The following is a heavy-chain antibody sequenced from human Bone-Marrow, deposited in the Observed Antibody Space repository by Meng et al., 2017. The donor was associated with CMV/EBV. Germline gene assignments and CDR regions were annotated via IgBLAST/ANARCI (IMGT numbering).Heavy chain of an antibody. CDR1: GFTFSSYS. CDR2: ISSSSSYI. J-gene: IGHJ3*02. D-gene: IGHD3-3*01. V-gene: IGHV3-21*01. Sequence: GESLKICCASSGFTFSSYSMNWVRQAPGKGLEWVSSISSSSSYIYYADSVKGRFTISRDNAKNSLYLQMNSLRAEDTAVYYCARDGRNYDFWSGYYRFDAFDIWGQGTMVTVSS. CDR3: ARDGRNYDFWSGYYRFDAFDI.